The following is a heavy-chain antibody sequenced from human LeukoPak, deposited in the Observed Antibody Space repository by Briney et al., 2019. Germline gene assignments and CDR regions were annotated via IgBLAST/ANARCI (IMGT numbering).Heavy chain of an antibody. V-gene: IGHV3-23*01. Sequence: PGGSLRLSCAASGFTFSSYAMSWVRQAPGKGLEWVSSISDSGGSTYYADSVKGRFTISRDNSKNTLYLQMNSLRAEDTAVYYCAKDRSGSYYRYYFDYWGQGTLVTVSS. J-gene: IGHJ4*02. CDR1: GFTFSSYA. D-gene: IGHD1-26*01. CDR3: AKDRSGSYYRYYFDY. CDR2: ISDSGGST.